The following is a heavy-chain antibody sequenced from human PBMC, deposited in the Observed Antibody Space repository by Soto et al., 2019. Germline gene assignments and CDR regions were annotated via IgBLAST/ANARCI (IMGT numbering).Heavy chain of an antibody. CDR1: GYTFTSYY. CDR2: INPSGGST. V-gene: IGHV1-46*01. Sequence: AASVKVSCKASGYTFTSYYMHWVRQAPGQGLEWMGIINPSGGSTSYAQKFQGRVTMTRDTSTSTVYMELSSLRSEDTAVYYCARVLSGSYHYYYYGMDVWGQGTTVTVSS. J-gene: IGHJ6*02. CDR3: ARVLSGSYHYYYYGMDV. D-gene: IGHD1-26*01.